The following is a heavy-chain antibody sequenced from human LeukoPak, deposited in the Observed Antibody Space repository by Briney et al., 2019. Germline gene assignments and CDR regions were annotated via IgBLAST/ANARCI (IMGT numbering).Heavy chain of an antibody. CDR3: AKEDGDDTDY. CDR1: GFTFSSYG. CDR2: ISYDGSNK. D-gene: IGHD4-17*01. J-gene: IGHJ4*02. V-gene: IGHV3-30*18. Sequence: GGSLRLSCAASGFTFSSYGMHWVRQAPGKGLEWVAVISYDGSNKYYADSVKDRFTISRDNSKNTLDLQMNSLRAEDTAVYYCAKEDGDDTDYWGQGTLVTVSS.